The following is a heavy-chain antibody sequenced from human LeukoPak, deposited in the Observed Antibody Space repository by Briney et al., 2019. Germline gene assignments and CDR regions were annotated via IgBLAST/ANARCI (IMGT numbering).Heavy chain of an antibody. CDR2: MNPNSGNT. CDR3: ARAPIRFDFDY. CDR1: GYTFTGYY. D-gene: IGHD3-10*01. V-gene: IGHV1-8*02. J-gene: IGHJ4*02. Sequence: ASVKVSCRASGYTFTGYYMHWVRQATGQGLEWMGWMNPNSGNTGYAQKFQGRVTMTRNASISTAYMELSSLRSEDTAVYYCARAPIRFDFDYWGQGTLVTVSS.